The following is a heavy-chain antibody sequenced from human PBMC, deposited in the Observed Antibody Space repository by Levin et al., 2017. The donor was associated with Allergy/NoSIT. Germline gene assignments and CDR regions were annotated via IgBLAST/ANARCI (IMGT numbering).Heavy chain of an antibody. Sequence: GESLKISCAASGFTFSSYSMNWVRQAPGKGLEWVSSISSSSSYIYYADSVKGRFTISRDNAKNSLYLQKNSLRAEDTAVYYCARDYPGGSMITFGGVIPPDYWGQGTLVTVSS. J-gene: IGHJ4*02. V-gene: IGHV3-21*01. D-gene: IGHD3-16*02. CDR1: GFTFSSYS. CDR3: ARDYPGGSMITFGGVIPPDY. CDR2: ISSSSSYI.